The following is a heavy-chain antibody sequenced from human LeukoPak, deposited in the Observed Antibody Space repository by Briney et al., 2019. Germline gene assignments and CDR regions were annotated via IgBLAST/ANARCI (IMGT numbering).Heavy chain of an antibody. Sequence: SETLSLTCTVSGGSISSSSYYWDWIRQPPGKGLEWIGSIYYSGSTYYNPSLKSRVTISVDTSKNQFSLKLSSVTAADTAVYYCARGEAAGPDGRYYYYGMDVWGQGTTDTVSS. V-gene: IGHV4-39*07. CDR3: ARGEAAGPDGRYYYYGMDV. CDR2: IYYSGST. D-gene: IGHD6-13*01. J-gene: IGHJ6*02. CDR1: GGSISSSSYY.